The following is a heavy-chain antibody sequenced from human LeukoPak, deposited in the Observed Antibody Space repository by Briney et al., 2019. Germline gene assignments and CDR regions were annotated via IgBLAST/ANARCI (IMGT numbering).Heavy chain of an antibody. CDR1: GYSISSGYY. J-gene: IGHJ5*02. V-gene: IGHV4-38-2*02. Sequence: SETLSLTCTVSGYSISSGYYWGWIRQPPGKGLEWIGSIYQSGSTYYNPSLKSRVTISVDTSKNQFSLKLSSVTAADTAVYYCARSISMVRGVIIIEWFDPWGQGTLVTVSS. CDR2: IYQSGST. CDR3: ARSISMVRGVIIIEWFDP. D-gene: IGHD3-10*01.